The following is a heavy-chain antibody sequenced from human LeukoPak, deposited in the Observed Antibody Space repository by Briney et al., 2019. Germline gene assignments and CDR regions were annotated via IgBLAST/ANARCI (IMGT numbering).Heavy chain of an antibody. D-gene: IGHD5-18*01. CDR3: ARGKYSYGYSYRSYGMDV. V-gene: IGHV4-34*01. CDR2: INHRGST. J-gene: IGHJ6*02. Sequence: SETLSLTCAVYGGSFSGYYWSWIRQPPGKGLEWIGEINHRGSTNYNPSLKSRVTISVDTSKNQFSLKLSSVTAADTAVYYCARGKYSYGYSYRSYGMDVWGQGTTVTVSS. CDR1: GGSFSGYY.